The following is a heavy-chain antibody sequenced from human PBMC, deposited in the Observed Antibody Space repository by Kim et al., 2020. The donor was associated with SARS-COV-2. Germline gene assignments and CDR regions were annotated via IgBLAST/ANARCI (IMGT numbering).Heavy chain of an antibody. CDR2: VFHSGSG. D-gene: IGHD6-13*01. CDR3: ARMSWFWYFDL. CDR1: GGSIRSSTEY. V-gene: IGHV4-39*01. J-gene: IGHJ2*01. Sequence: SETLSLTCTVSGGSIRSSTEYWGWVRQSPGKGLEWMGSVFHSGSGYYNPSLKSRVTMSVDTSKNQFSLTMISATAADTAVYYCARMSWFWYFDLWGRGTLVSVSS.